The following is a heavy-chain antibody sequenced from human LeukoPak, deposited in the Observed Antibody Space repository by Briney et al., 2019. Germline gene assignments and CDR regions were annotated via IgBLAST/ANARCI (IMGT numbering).Heavy chain of an antibody. CDR1: GGSFSGYY. Sequence: SETLSLTCAVYGGSFSGYYWNWIRQPPGKGLEWIGEINHSGSTNYSPSLKSRVTISVDTSKNQFSLKLSSVTAADTAVYYCARGGRPVMVRGGYWFDPWGQGTLVTVSS. J-gene: IGHJ5*02. D-gene: IGHD3-10*01. CDR2: INHSGST. CDR3: ARGGRPVMVRGGYWFDP. V-gene: IGHV4-34*01.